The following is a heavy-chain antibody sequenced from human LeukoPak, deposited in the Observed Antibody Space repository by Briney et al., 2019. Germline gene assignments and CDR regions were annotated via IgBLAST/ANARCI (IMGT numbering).Heavy chain of an antibody. Sequence: GGSLRLSCAASGFTFDDYAMHWVRQAPGNGLEWVSGISWNSGSIGYADSVKGRFTISRDNAKNSLYLQMNSLRAEDMALYYCAKDQGIAAAGSFDYWGQGTLVTVSS. D-gene: IGHD6-13*01. CDR3: AKDQGIAAAGSFDY. CDR1: GFTFDDYA. CDR2: ISWNSGSI. J-gene: IGHJ4*02. V-gene: IGHV3-9*03.